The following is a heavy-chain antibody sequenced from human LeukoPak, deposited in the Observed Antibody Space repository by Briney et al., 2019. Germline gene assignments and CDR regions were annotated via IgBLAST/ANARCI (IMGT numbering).Heavy chain of an antibody. CDR3: ARDRRGYGSRRTSYYSDR. D-gene: IGHD3-10*01. CDR2: IYSSGST. CDR1: GGSISSYY. J-gene: IGHJ4*02. V-gene: IGHV4-59*01. Sequence: SETLSLTCTVSGGSISSYYWSWIRQPPGKGLEWIGYIYSSGSTNYNPSLKSRVTISIDTSKNQFSLKLSSVTAADTAVYFCARDRRGYGSRRTSYYSDRGGQGSLVTVSS.